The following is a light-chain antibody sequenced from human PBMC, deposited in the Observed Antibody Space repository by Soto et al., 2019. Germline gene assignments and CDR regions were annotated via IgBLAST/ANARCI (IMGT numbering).Light chain of an antibody. CDR1: SSDVGNYNY. V-gene: IGLV2-11*01. J-gene: IGLJ1*01. CDR2: DVS. CDR3: CSYAGNYIYV. Sequence: QSSLTHPRSLSGSPGQSVTISCTGTSSDVGNYNYISWYQHHPGKAPKLIIYDVSKRPSGVPDRFSASKSGNTASLTISGLQAEDEADYFCCSYAGNYIYVFGSGTKVTVL.